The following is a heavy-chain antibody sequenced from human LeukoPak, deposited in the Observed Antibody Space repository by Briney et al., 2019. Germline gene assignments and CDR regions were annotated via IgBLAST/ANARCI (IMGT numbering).Heavy chain of an antibody. J-gene: IGHJ1*01. CDR2: IYYSGST. CDR1: GGSISSYY. D-gene: IGHD2-15*01. CDR3: ASIVVDSRSEYFQH. Sequence: SETLSLTCTVSGGSISSYYWSWIRQPPGKGLEWIGYIYYSGSTNYNPSLKSRVTISVDTPKNQFSLKLSSVTAADTAVYYCASIVVDSRSEYFQHWGQGTLVTVSS. V-gene: IGHV4-59*08.